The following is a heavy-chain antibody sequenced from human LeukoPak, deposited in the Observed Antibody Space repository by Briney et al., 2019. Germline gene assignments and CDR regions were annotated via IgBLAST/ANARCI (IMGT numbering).Heavy chain of an antibody. CDR2: IFSGGTT. J-gene: IGHJ6*02. Sequence: GGSLRLSCAASGSTFSTYALTWVRQAPGKGLEWVSVIFSGGTTYYADSVKGRFTISRDSSKNTLYLQMNSLRAEDTAVYYCAREGNYYDMDVWGQGTTVIVSS. CDR1: GSTFSTYA. CDR3: AREGNYYDMDV. V-gene: IGHV3-53*01.